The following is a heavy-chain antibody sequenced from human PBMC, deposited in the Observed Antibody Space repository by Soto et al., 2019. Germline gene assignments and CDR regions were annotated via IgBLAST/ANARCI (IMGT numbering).Heavy chain of an antibody. CDR3: STSVYWSTTRCYYYYGLDV. CDR2: IIPIFGTE. Sequence: QVQLVQSGAEVKKPGSSVKVSCKVSGGTFSSHSINWVRQAPGHGPEWMGGIIPIFGTENYAQKFQGRVTSTADESTSTAYMELSSLTSEDTALYDCSTSVYWSTTRCYYYYGLDVWGQGTTVIVSS. D-gene: IGHD2-2*01. CDR1: GGTFSSHS. J-gene: IGHJ6*02. V-gene: IGHV1-69*01.